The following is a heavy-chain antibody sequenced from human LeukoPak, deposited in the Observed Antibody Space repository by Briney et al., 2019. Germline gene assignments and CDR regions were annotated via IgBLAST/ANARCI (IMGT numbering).Heavy chain of an antibody. Sequence: GGSLRLSCEASGFTFRDYYVTWIRQVPGQGLEWIGYINRSGSTTYYADSVKGRFTISRDNAKNSLYLQMDSLRAEDTAVYYCARHPNSNWDYWGQGTLVTVSS. CDR1: GFTFRDYY. CDR3: ARHPNSNWDY. D-gene: IGHD6-13*01. CDR2: INRSGSTT. V-gene: IGHV3-11*01. J-gene: IGHJ4*02.